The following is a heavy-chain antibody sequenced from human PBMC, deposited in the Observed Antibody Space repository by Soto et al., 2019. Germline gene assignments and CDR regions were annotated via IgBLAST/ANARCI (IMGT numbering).Heavy chain of an antibody. CDR3: ARDPFETDSIVGINSSREGLY. CDR1: GYTFTSYY. D-gene: IGHD6-6*01. V-gene: IGHV1-46*01. CDR2: INPSGGST. J-gene: IGHJ4*02. Sequence: ASVKVSCKASGYTFTSYYMHWVRQAPGQGLEWMGIINPSGGSTSYAQKFQGRVTMTRDTSTSTVYMELSSLRSEDTAVYYCARDPFETDSIVGINSSREGLYWGQGTLVTVSS.